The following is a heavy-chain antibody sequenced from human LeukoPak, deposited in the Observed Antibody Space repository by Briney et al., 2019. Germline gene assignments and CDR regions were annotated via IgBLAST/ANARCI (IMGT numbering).Heavy chain of an antibody. J-gene: IGHJ4*02. CDR1: GGTFSSYA. D-gene: IGHD6-13*01. CDR2: IIPILGIA. Sequence: SVKVSCKASGGTFSSYAISWMRQAPGQGLEWMGRIIPILGIANYAQKFQGRVTITADKSTSTAYMELSSLRSEDTAVYYCARAAAAGTTLKYWGQGTLVTVSS. V-gene: IGHV1-69*04. CDR3: ARAAAAGTTLKY.